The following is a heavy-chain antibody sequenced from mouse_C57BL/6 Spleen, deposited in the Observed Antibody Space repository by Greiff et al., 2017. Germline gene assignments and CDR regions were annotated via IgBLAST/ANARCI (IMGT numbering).Heavy chain of an antibody. CDR2: VDPEDGEN. J-gene: IGHJ2*01. Sequence: EVQLQQSGPELAKPGASVKLSCTAFGFNIKDYYLHWVKQSSDKGLVWIGRVDPEDGENKYAPTYQGKATLTADTSSNKAYLQLSSLTSEDTAVYYCARDWDYFDYWGQGTTLTVSS. CDR3: ARDWDYFDY. CDR1: GFNIKDYY. D-gene: IGHD4-1*01. V-gene: IGHV14-2*01.